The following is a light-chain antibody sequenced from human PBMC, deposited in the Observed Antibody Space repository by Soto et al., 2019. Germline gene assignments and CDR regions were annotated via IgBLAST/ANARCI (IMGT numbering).Light chain of an antibody. V-gene: IGLV2-14*01. J-gene: IGLJ2*01. CDR3: SSYTSSSTL. CDR2: EVS. CDR1: SSDVGGYNY. Sequence: QSALTQPASVSGSPGQSITISCTGTSSDVGGYNYVSWYQQHPGKAPKLMIYEVSNRPSGVSNRFSGSKSGNTASLTISGLQAEDEADYYCSSYTSSSTLFXXGXXXTVL.